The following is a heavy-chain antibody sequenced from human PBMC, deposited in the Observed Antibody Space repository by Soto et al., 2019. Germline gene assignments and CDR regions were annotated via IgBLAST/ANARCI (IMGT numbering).Heavy chain of an antibody. D-gene: IGHD7-27*01. J-gene: IGHJ5*01. CDR3: TGGPPNWGFDS. CDR2: MSPKAANT. Sequence: GASVKVSCKASGYTFTSYDINWVRQTAGQGLEWVGWMSPKAANTGYAQKFQGRVTMTRSTSISTAYMEPSSLTSEGTAVYYCTGGPPNWGFDSWGQGTPVTVSS. CDR1: GYTFTSYD. V-gene: IGHV1-8*01.